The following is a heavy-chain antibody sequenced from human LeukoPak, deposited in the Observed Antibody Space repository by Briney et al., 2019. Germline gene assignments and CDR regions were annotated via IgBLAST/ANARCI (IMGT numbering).Heavy chain of an antibody. CDR1: GGSFSGYY. D-gene: IGHD6-13*01. Sequence: SETLSLTCAVYGGSFSGYYWSWIRQPPGKGLEWLGEINHSGSTNYNPSLKSRVTISVDTSKNQFSLKLSSVTAADTAVYYCARGFAGAAAAGIDPWGQGTLVTVSS. V-gene: IGHV4-34*01. CDR3: ARGFAGAAAAGIDP. J-gene: IGHJ5*02. CDR2: INHSGST.